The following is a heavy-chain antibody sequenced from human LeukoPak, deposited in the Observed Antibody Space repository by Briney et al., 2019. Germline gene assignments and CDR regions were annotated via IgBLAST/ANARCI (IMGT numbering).Heavy chain of an antibody. Sequence: AASVKVSCKASGFTFTSSAMQWVRQARGQRLEWIGWIVVGSGNTNYAQKFQERVTITRDMSTSTAYMELSSLRSEDTAVYYCTTDKVEWLWSTFDYWGQGTLVTVSS. CDR2: IVVGSGNT. V-gene: IGHV1-58*02. J-gene: IGHJ4*02. CDR3: TTDKVEWLWSTFDY. D-gene: IGHD5-12*01. CDR1: GFTFTSSA.